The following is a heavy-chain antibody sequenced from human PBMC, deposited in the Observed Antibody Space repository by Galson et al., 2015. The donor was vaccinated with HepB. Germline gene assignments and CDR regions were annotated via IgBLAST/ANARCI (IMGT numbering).Heavy chain of an antibody. Sequence: SLSPACAASGFSFSGTAFHWVRQTSGKGLERGGRIRSKASNYATAFAASLKGRFTIPRDDSKNMAYLHIKSLKTEDTAVYYCTRLGDLSGYSSSWGQGTLVTVSS. CDR1: GFSFSGTA. J-gene: IGHJ4*02. CDR3: TRLGDLSGYSSS. CDR2: IRSKASNYAT. D-gene: IGHD6-13*01. V-gene: IGHV3-73*01.